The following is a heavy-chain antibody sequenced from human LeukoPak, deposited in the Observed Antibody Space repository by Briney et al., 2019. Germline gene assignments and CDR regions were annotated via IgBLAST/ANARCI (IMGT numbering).Heavy chain of an antibody. D-gene: IGHD6-25*01. J-gene: IGHJ4*02. CDR2: IYYSGST. CDR3: ARDEDSSGFGY. Sequence: SETLSLTCTVSGGSISSYYWSWIRQPPGKGLEWIGYIYYSGSTNYNPSLKSRVTISVDTSKNQFSLKLSSVTAADTAVYYCARDEDSSGFGYWGQGTLVTVSS. V-gene: IGHV4-59*01. CDR1: GGSISSYY.